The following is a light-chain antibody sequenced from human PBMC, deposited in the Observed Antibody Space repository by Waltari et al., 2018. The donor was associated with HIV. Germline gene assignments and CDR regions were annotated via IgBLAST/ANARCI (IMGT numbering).Light chain of an antibody. V-gene: IGLV1-47*01. CDR1: SSNIESNY. CDR2: RSI. CDR3: AAWDDSLSVVV. Sequence: QSVLTQPPSASVTPGQRVTISCSGSSSNIESNYVYWYQQLPGTAPKLLIYRSIQRPSGVPDRFSGSKSGTSASLAISGLRSEDEADYYCAAWDDSLSVVVFGGGTKLTVL. J-gene: IGLJ2*01.